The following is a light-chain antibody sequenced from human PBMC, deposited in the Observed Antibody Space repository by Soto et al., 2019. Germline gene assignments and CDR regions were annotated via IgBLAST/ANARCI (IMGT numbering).Light chain of an antibody. Sequence: QSVLTQPRSVSGSPGQAVTFSCTGTNSDVGGYNYVSWYQQHPDKAPKLIIYDVSKRPSGVPDRFSGSKSGNTASLTISGPQAEDEADYFCSSFAGSYTHVFGTGTKVTVL. V-gene: IGLV2-11*01. CDR1: NSDVGGYNY. J-gene: IGLJ1*01. CDR2: DVS. CDR3: SSFAGSYTHV.